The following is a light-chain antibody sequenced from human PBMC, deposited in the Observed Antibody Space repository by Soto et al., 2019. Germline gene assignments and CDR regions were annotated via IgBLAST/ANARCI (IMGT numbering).Light chain of an antibody. Sequence: DIHLTQSPSSLSASVGYRFTITCRASQSISDNLNWYRQKPGKAPELLVFAASSLQSGVPSRFSGSGSGTGFTLTISSLQPEDFETYYCQQSYSTPITFGQGTRLEIK. J-gene: IGKJ5*01. V-gene: IGKV1-39*01. CDR3: QQSYSTPIT. CDR2: AAS. CDR1: QSISDN.